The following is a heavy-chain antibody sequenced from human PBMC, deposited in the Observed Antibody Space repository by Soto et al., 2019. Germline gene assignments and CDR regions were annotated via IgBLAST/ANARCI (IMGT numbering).Heavy chain of an antibody. D-gene: IGHD2-8*01. CDR2: ILQNGET. CDR1: GFTLSTYT. CDR3: AKDRQPDGRWPFDH. Sequence: EVQLLESGGNLVPTGGSLRLSCVASGFTLSTYTMSRVRQAPGKGLEWVSAILQNGETYYADSVRGRFTISRDNSNNIVHLQMDSLRAEDTAVYYCAKDRQPDGRWPFDHWGQGTLVTVSS. J-gene: IGHJ4*02. V-gene: IGHV3-23*05.